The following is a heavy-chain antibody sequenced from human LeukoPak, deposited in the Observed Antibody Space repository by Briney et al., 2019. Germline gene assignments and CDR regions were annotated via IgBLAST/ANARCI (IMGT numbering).Heavy chain of an antibody. CDR3: AREDDAFDI. J-gene: IGHJ3*02. Sequence: GSSVKVSCKASGGTFSSYAISWVRQAPGQGLEWMGWINPNSGGTNYAQKFQGRVTMTRDTSISTAYMELSRLRSDDTAVYYCAREDDAFDIWGQGTMVTVSS. CDR2: INPNSGGT. CDR1: GGTFSSYA. V-gene: IGHV1-2*02.